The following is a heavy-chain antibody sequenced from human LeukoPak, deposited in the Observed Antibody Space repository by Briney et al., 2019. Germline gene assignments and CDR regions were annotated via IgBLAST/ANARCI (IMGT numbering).Heavy chain of an antibody. CDR2: INHSGNT. CDR1: GGSFSGYY. CDR3: ARLATTFGGVPVA. V-gene: IGHV4-34*01. J-gene: IGHJ5*02. D-gene: IGHD3-16*01. Sequence: PSETLSLTCAVYGGSFSGYYWSWIRQPPGKGLEWIGEINHSGNTNYNPSLKSRVTISVDTSKNQFSLKVSSVTAADTAVYYCARLATTFGGVPVAWGQGTLVTVSS.